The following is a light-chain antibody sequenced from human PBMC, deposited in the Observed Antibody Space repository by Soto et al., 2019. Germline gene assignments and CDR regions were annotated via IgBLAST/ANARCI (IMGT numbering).Light chain of an antibody. V-gene: IGLV2-14*03. CDR1: RXDXGGYNY. Sequence: QSVLTQPASVSGSPGQSITISCTGTRXDXGGYNYVSRQQQNTGKAHKIPIFDVRNRNSGVSNRFSGSKSGKKDSLNISALQPEEEADYYCRSYTTSNTSQIVFGTGTKVTVL. J-gene: IGLJ1*01. CDR3: RSYTTSNTSQIV. CDR2: DVR.